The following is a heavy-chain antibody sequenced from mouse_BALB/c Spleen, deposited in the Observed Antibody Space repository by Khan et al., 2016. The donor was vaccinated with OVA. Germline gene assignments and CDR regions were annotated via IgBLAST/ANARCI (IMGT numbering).Heavy chain of an antibody. CDR3: ARVYGGDFDY. V-gene: IGHV3-2*02. J-gene: IGHJ2*01. CDR1: GYSITTDYA. CDR2: ISYSGNT. Sequence: VQLQQSGPGLVKPSQSLSLTCTVTGYSITTDYAWNWIRQFPGNKLEWMGYISYSGNTKYNPSLKSRISITRDTSKNQFFPQLKSVTTEDTARYYCARVYGGDFDYWGQGTTLTVSS. D-gene: IGHD1-1*01.